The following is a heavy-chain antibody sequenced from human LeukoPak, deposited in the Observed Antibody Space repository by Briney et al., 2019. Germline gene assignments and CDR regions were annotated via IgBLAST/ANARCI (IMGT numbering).Heavy chain of an antibody. Sequence: GGSLRLSCAASGFTFSSYAMTWVRQAPGKGLEWVSAISGSGDITYYADSVKGRFTISRDNSKNTLYLRMNSLRAEDTAVYYCARAPVTTCRGAFCYPFDYWGLGTLVTVSS. CDR1: GFTFSSYA. CDR2: ISGSGDIT. J-gene: IGHJ4*02. CDR3: ARAPVTTCRGAFCYPFDY. D-gene: IGHD2-15*01. V-gene: IGHV3-23*01.